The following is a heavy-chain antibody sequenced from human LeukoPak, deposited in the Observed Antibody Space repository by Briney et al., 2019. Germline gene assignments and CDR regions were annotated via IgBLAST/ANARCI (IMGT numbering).Heavy chain of an antibody. V-gene: IGHV4-4*09. CDR1: GGFLSSYY. CDR2: IYTSGST. CDR3: ARGKFGESGIVDY. J-gene: IGHJ4*02. D-gene: IGHD3-10*01. Sequence: SETLSLTCTVSGGFLSSYYWSWIRQPPGKGLEWIGYIYTSGSTNYNPSLKSRVTISVDTSKNQFSLKLSSVTAADTAVYYCARGKFGESGIVDYWGQGTLVTVSS.